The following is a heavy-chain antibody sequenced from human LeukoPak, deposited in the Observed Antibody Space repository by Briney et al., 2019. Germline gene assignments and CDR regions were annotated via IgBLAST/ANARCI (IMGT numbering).Heavy chain of an antibody. CDR2: ISGGGVTT. CDR3: ARLTQLARGRY. Sequence: GGSLRLSCVGSGFTSIAYALTWARQAPGKGLEWVSGISGGGVTTYYADSVKGRFTISRDNSKNTLYLQMNSLRAEDTAVYYCARLTQLARGRYWGQGTLVTVSS. J-gene: IGHJ4*02. D-gene: IGHD6-6*01. V-gene: IGHV3-23*01. CDR1: GFTSIAYA.